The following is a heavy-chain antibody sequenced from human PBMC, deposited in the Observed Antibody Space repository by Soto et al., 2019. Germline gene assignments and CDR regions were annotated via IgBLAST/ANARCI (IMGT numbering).Heavy chain of an antibody. V-gene: IGHV3-30*18. CDR3: AKADYGDYGFDY. J-gene: IGHJ4*02. D-gene: IGHD4-17*01. Sequence: GGSLRLSCAASGFTFSSYGMHWVRQAPGKGLEWVAVISYDGSNKYYADSVKGRFTISRDNSKNTLYLQMNSLRAEDTAVYYCAKADYGDYGFDYWGQGTLVTVSS. CDR2: ISYDGSNK. CDR1: GFTFSSYG.